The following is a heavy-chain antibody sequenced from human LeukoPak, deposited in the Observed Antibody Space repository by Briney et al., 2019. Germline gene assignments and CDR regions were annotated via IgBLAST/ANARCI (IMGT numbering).Heavy chain of an antibody. J-gene: IGHJ6*03. CDR1: GFTFSGSA. D-gene: IGHD3-22*01. V-gene: IGHV3-30-3*01. CDR2: ISYDGSNK. Sequence: PGGSLRLSCAASGFTFSGSAIHWVRQAPGKGLEWVAVISYDGSNKYYADSVKGRFTISRDNSKNTLYLQMNSLRAEDTAVYYCARETYYYDSSGYRNSDYYMDVWGKGTTVTVSS. CDR3: ARETYYYDSSGYRNSDYYMDV.